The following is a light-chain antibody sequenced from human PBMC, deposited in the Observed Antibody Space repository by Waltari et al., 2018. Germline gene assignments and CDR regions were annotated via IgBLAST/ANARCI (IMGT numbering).Light chain of an antibody. CDR2: WAS. CDR3: QQYYDKPYS. J-gene: IGKJ2*03. V-gene: IGKV4-1*01. Sequence: DIVMTQSPDSLAVSLGERATLNCTYSQSILYSHNNKNYLAWYQQRPGQPPKLLFYWASTRESGVPDRFIGSGSGTAFTLTISSLQAEDVAVYYCQQYYDKPYSFGQGTKLEIK. CDR1: QSILYSHNNKNY.